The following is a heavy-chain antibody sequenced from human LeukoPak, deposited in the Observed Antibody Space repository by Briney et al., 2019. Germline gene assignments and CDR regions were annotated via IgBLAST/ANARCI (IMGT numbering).Heavy chain of an antibody. D-gene: IGHD3-10*02. V-gene: IGHV3-48*03. Sequence: GGSLRLSCVASGFTFSSCEMNWVRQAPGKGLEWVSYISSSGSTIYYADSVKGRFTISRDNAKNSLYLQMNSLRAEDTAVYYCAELGITMIGGVWGKGTTVTISS. CDR3: AELGITMIGGV. J-gene: IGHJ6*04. CDR1: GFTFSSCE. CDR2: ISSSGSTI.